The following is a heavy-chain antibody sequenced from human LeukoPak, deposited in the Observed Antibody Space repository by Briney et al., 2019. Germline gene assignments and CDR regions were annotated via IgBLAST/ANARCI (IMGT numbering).Heavy chain of an antibody. CDR3: ARERLRLFDP. V-gene: IGHV3-53*01. J-gene: IGHJ5*02. CDR2: IYSGGST. D-gene: IGHD3-16*01. CDR1: GFSVSSNY. Sequence: GGSLRLSCAASGFSVSSNYMSWVRQAPGKGLEWVSVIYSGGSTYDADSVKGRFTISRDNSKNTLYLQMNSLRAEDTAVYYCARERLRLFDPWGQGTLVTVSS.